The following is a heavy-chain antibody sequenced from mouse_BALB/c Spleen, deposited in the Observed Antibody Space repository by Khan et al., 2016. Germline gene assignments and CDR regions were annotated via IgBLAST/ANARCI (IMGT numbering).Heavy chain of an antibody. CDR1: GFDFSRYW. D-gene: IGHD1-1*01. CDR3: GRLYYCDRADC. Sequence: EVKLLESGGGLVQPGGSLKLSCAASGFDFSRYWMNWVRQAPGKGLEWIGEINPDSSTINYTPSLKDKFIISRDHAKNTLYLQMRKVRSKDTALYYGGRLYYCDRADCWVHGTSLTVT. V-gene: IGHV4-1*02. CDR2: INPDSSTI. J-gene: IGHJ2*03.